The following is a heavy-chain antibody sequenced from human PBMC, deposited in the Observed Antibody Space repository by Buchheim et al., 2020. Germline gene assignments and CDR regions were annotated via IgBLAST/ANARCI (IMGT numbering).Heavy chain of an antibody. D-gene: IGHD3-10*01. CDR1: GFTFSSYA. CDR2: ISYDGSNK. J-gene: IGHJ4*02. CDR3: ARDLENYGSGTADIGRDY. V-gene: IGHV3-30*04. Sequence: QVQLVESGGGVVQPGRSLRLSCAAPGFTFSSYAMHWVRQAPGKGLEWVAVISYDGSNKYYADSVKGRFTISRDNSKNTLYLQMNSLRAEDTAVYYCARDLENYGSGTADIGRDYWGQGTL.